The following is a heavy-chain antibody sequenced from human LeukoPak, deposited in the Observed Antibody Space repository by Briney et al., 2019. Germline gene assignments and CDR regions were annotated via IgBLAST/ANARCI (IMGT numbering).Heavy chain of an antibody. V-gene: IGHV3-33*05. CDR3: ARDLIIWGASLLGAFDI. J-gene: IGHJ3*02. CDR2: ISYAGSNQ. D-gene: IGHD3-16*01. CDR1: GFTFSSTG. Sequence: PGGSLRLSCVASGFTFSSTGMHWVRQAPGPGPERVAAISYAGSNQSYAGSVKGRFTISRDNSKNTLYLQMNSLRAEDTAVYFCARDLIIWGASLLGAFDIWGQGTMVTVSS.